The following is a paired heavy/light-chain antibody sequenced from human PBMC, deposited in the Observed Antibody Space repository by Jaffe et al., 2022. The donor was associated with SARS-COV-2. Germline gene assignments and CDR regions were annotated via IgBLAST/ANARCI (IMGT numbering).Heavy chain of an antibody. Sequence: EVQLLESGGGLVQPGGYLRLSCAASGFPFETYSMNWVRQAPGKGLEWISYISSTSHTIYYTDSVRGRFTVFRDNDKKSLDLQMNSLRDEDTAVYFCARDRVDSSSWSVARPRYFDTWGRGALVIVSS. V-gene: IGHV3-48*02. CDR2: ISSTSHTI. D-gene: IGHD6-13*01. J-gene: IGHJ4*01. CDR1: GFPFETYS. CDR3: ARDRVDSSSWSVARPRYFDT.
Light chain of an antibody. CDR2: DNT. J-gene: IGLJ2*01. CDR3: QSYDTGLSLV. V-gene: IGLV1-40*01. CDR1: NSNIGAGFD. Sequence: QSVLTQPPSVSGAPGQRVTISCTGSNSNIGAGFDVHWYQQFPGTAPKLLIYDNTNRPSGVPGRFSGSKSGTSASLAITGLQADDEADYYCQSYDTGLSLVFGGGTKLAVL.